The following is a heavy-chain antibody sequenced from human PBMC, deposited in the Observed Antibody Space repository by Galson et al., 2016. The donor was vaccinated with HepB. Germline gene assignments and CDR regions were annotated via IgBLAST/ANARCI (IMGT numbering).Heavy chain of an antibody. CDR2: ISWNSGNI. CDR1: GFTFDDYA. Sequence: SLRLSCAASGFTFDDYAMHWVRQVPGKGLEWVSGISWNSGNIGYADSVKGRFTISRDNAKNSLYLQMNSLRAEDTALYYCAKSYQGLRGPGRKILTGYYTFYYGMDVWGQGTTVTVSS. CDR3: AKSYQGLRGPGRKILTGYYTFYYGMDV. V-gene: IGHV3-9*01. D-gene: IGHD3-9*01. J-gene: IGHJ6*02.